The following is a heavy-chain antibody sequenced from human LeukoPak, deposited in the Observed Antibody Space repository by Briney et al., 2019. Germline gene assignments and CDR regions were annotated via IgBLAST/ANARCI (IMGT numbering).Heavy chain of an antibody. J-gene: IGHJ4*02. CDR3: AKDLGPSRW. CDR2: ISGSGGST. CDR1: GFTVSNNY. Sequence: GGSLRLSCAASGFTVSNNYMSWVRQAPGKGLEWVSAISGSGGSTYYADSVKGRFTISRDNSKNTLYLQMNSLRAEDTAVYYCAKDLGPSRWGGQGTLVTVSS. V-gene: IGHV3-23*01. D-gene: IGHD4-23*01.